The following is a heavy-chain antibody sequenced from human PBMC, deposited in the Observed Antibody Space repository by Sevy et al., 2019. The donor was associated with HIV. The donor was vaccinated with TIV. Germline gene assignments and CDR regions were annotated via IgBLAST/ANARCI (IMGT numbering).Heavy chain of an antibody. D-gene: IGHD3-22*01. CDR1: GFIFSNAW. Sequence: GGSLRLSCTTSGFIFSNAWMNWVRQAPGKGLEWVGRIKSKYDGGTTDYAAPVKGRCTVSRDDSKKTVYLQMNSLKAEDTAIYYCATGGYYFDYWGQGTLVTVSS. CDR2: IKSKYDGGTT. V-gene: IGHV3-15*07. J-gene: IGHJ4*02. CDR3: ATGGYYFDY.